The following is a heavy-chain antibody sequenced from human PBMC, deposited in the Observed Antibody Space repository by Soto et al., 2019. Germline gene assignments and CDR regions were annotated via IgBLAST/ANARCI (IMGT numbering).Heavy chain of an antibody. CDR3: ARQFGLRDWFDP. CDR2: IYPGDSDT. V-gene: IGHV5-51*01. D-gene: IGHD3-16*01. J-gene: IGHJ5*02. CDR1: GYSFPNYW. Sequence: GESLKISCKGSGYSFPNYWIGWVRQMPGKGLEWMGIIYPGDSDTRYSPSFQGQVTISADKFVSTAYLQWSSLKASDTAMYYCARQFGLRDWFDPWGQGTLVTVSS.